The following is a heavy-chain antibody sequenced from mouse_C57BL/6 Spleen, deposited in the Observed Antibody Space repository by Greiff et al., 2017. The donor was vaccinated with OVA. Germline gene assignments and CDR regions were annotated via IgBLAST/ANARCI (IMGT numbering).Heavy chain of an antibody. J-gene: IGHJ4*01. Sequence: EVKLMESGEGLVKPGGSLKLSCAASGFTFSSYAMSWVRQTPEKRLEWVAYISSGGDYIYYADTVKGRFTISRDNARNTLYLQMSSLKSEDTAMYYCTRDRGSPYAMDYWGQGTSVTVSS. D-gene: IGHD3-1*01. V-gene: IGHV5-9-1*02. CDR2: ISSGGDYI. CDR1: GFTFSSYA. CDR3: TRDRGSPYAMDY.